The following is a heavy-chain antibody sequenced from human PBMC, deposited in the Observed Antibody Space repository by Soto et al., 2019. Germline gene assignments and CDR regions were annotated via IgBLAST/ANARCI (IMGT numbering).Heavy chain of an antibody. CDR2: ISPIFGTA. J-gene: IGHJ4*02. CDR3: ARAGPDYYDSSGYYFDY. V-gene: IGHV1-69*06. Sequence: QVQLVQSGAEVKKPGSSVKVSCKASGGTFSSYAISWVRQAPGQGLEWMGGISPIFGTANYAQKFQGRVTITADKSTSTAYMELSSLRSEDTAVYYCARAGPDYYDSSGYYFDYWGQGTLVTVSS. D-gene: IGHD3-22*01. CDR1: GGTFSSYA.